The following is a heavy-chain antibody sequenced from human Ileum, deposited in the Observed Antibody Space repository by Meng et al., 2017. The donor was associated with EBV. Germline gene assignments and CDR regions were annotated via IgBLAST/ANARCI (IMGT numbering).Heavy chain of an antibody. Sequence: QVHLVQSGAEVKKPGASVKVSFKASGYTFTSYPMHWVRQAPGQRLQWMGWVNTGNGKTEYSQNFQGRVTITRDTSANTAYMELSSLRSEDTAVYYCASRPENDVGPFDYWGQGTLVTVSS. CDR1: GYTFTSYP. J-gene: IGHJ4*02. D-gene: IGHD1-14*01. V-gene: IGHV1-3*04. CDR2: VNTGNGKT. CDR3: ASRPENDVGPFDY.